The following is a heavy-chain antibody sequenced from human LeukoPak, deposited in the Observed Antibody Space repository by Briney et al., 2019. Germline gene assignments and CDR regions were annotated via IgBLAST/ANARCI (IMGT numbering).Heavy chain of an antibody. CDR2: IYYSGST. CDR1: RFIFSNYW. V-gene: IGHV4-38-2*01. Sequence: PGGSLRLSCAASRFIFSNYWMSWVRQAPGKGLEWIGSIYYSGSTYYNPSLKSRVTMSADTSRNHFSLKLSSVTAADTAVYYCARHRDGTSDLFDLWGLGTLVTVSS. CDR3: ARHRDGTSDLFDL. D-gene: IGHD2-2*01. J-gene: IGHJ2*01.